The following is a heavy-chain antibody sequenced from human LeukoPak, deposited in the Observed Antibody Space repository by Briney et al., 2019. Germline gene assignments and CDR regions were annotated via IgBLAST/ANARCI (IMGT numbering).Heavy chain of an antibody. D-gene: IGHD1-26*01. J-gene: IGHJ6*03. CDR3: ASPSGWELRDYYYYYYMDV. CDR2: IIPIFGTA. CDR1: GGTFSSYA. Sequence: ASVTVSCKASGGTFSSYAISWVRQAPGQGLEWMGGIIPIFGTANYAQKFQGRVTITADKSTSTAYMELSSLRSEDTAVYYCASPSGWELRDYYYYYYMDVWGKGPTVTVSS. V-gene: IGHV1-69*06.